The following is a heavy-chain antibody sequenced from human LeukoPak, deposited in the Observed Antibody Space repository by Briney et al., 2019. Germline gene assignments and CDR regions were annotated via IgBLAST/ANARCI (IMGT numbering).Heavy chain of an antibody. CDR3: ARDVGNVFDY. Sequence: GGSLRLSCAASGFTFSTYAMSWVRQAPGKGLEWVTLISYDGSNKYYTDSVKGRFTISRDNSRNTLYLQLNSLTTEDSAVYYCARDVGNVFDYWGQGTLVTVSS. D-gene: IGHD4-23*01. V-gene: IGHV3-30-3*01. CDR1: GFTFSTYA. CDR2: ISYDGSNK. J-gene: IGHJ4*02.